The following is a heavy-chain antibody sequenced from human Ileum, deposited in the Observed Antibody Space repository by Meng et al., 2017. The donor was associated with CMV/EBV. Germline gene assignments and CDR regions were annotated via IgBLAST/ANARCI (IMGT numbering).Heavy chain of an antibody. CDR1: GGSMNTYY. CDR2: INYSGQT. V-gene: IGHV4-59*01. J-gene: IGHJ4*02. Sequence: GSLRLSCTVSGGSMNTYYWSWLRQPPGKGLEWIGYINYSGQTNYNPSLRGRVVISVDTSKNQFSLKLNSVNTADTAVYYCARGAGWWGVWGQGTPVTVSS. CDR3: ARGAGWWGV. D-gene: IGHD2-15*01.